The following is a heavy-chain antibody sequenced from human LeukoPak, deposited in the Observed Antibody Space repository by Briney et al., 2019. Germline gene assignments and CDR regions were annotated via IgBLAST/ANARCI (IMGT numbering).Heavy chain of an antibody. Sequence: GGSLRLSCAASGFTFSSSWMNWVRQAPGKGLEWVANIKQDGSEKYYVDSVKGRFTISRDNAKHSLYLQMNTLRAEDTAVYYCASLDYWGQGTLVTVSS. CDR1: GFTFSSSW. CDR3: ASLDY. CDR2: IKQDGSEK. V-gene: IGHV3-7*01. J-gene: IGHJ4*02.